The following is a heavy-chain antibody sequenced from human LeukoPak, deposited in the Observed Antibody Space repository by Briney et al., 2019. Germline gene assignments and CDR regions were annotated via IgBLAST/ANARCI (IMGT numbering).Heavy chain of an antibody. J-gene: IGHJ4*02. D-gene: IGHD1-1*01. CDR2: INHSGST. CDR1: GGSFSGYQ. V-gene: IGHV4-34*01. CDR3: ARGWRNTRTLDY. Sequence: SETLSLTCGVYGGSFSGYQWSWIRQPPEKGLEWIGEINHSGSTNYNPPLKSRVTISIDTPKNQFSLKVNSVTAADTAVYYCARGWRNTRTLDYWGQGALVTVSS.